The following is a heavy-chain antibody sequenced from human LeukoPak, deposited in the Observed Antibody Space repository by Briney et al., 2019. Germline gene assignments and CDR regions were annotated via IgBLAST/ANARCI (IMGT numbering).Heavy chain of an antibody. D-gene: IGHD6-13*01. Sequence: SETLSLTCAVYGGSFSGYYWSWIRQPPGKGLEWIGEINHSGSTNYNPSLKSRVTISVDTSKNQFSLKLSSVTAADTAVYYCVRNSPNSSSWYGRPFFDYWGQGTLVTVSS. CDR3: VRNSPNSSSWYGRPFFDY. CDR2: INHSGST. CDR1: GGSFSGYY. J-gene: IGHJ4*02. V-gene: IGHV4-34*01.